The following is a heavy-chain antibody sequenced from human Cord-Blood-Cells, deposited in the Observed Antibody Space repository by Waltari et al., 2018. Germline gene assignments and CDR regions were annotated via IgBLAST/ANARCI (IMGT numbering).Heavy chain of an antibody. V-gene: IGHV3-15*01. Sequence: EVQLVESGGGLVKPGGSLRLSCAASGFTLTNARMGCVGQAPGKGLEWVGRIKSKTDGGTTDYAAPVKGRFTISRDDSKNTLYLQMNSLKTEDTAVYYCTTDKLGPSYYFDYWGQGTLVTVSS. CDR3: TTDKLGPSYYFDY. D-gene: IGHD7-27*01. CDR1: GFTLTNAR. CDR2: IKSKTDGGTT. J-gene: IGHJ4*02.